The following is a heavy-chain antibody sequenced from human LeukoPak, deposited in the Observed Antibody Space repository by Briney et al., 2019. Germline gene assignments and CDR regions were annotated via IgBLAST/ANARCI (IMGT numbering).Heavy chain of an antibody. D-gene: IGHD7-27*01. CDR3: ARGLTELDY. CDR1: GVSISSFY. V-gene: IGHV4-4*07. Sequence: ASETVSLTCTVSGVSISSFYWMWIRQPAGKGLEWIGRIYTSGSTNYNPSLKSRVTMSVDTSKNQFSLKLSSVTAADTAAYYCARGLTELDYWGQGTLVTVSS. J-gene: IGHJ4*02. CDR2: IYTSGST.